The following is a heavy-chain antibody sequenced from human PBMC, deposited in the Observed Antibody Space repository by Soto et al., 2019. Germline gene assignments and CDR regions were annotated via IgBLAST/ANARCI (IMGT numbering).Heavy chain of an antibody. CDR3: ARDGYSSGWSLHWHFDL. CDR1: GFTFSSYG. CDR2: IWYDGSNK. J-gene: IGHJ2*01. Sequence: QVQLVESGGGVVQPGRSLRLYCAASGFTFSSYGMHWVRQAPGKGLEWVAVIWYDGSNKYYADSVKGRFTISRDNSKNKLYLKMNSLRAEDTAVYYCARDGYSSGWSLHWHFDLWGRGTLVTVSS. V-gene: IGHV3-33*01. D-gene: IGHD6-19*01.